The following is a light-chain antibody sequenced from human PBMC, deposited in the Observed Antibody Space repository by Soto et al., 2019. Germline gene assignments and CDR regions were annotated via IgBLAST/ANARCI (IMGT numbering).Light chain of an antibody. CDR2: GAS. Sequence: EVVLTQSPGTLSLSPGDRATLSCTASQSVSSNSLAWYQQIPGQPPRLLIYGASSRATGVPDRFTGSGSETHFTPPITRLEPEVFAVFYCQPSGRSPPLTFGGGTRVDIK. CDR1: QSVSSNS. J-gene: IGKJ4*01. V-gene: IGKV3-20*01. CDR3: QPSGRSPPLT.